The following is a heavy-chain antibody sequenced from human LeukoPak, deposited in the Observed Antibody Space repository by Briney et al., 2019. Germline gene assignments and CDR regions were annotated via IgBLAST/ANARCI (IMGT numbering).Heavy chain of an antibody. CDR1: GFTFSSYG. CDR2: ISYDGSNK. D-gene: IGHD4-11*01. V-gene: IGHV3-30*18. J-gene: IGHJ6*02. Sequence: PGRSLRLSCEASGFTFSSYGMHWVRQAPGKGLEWVAVISYDGSNKYYTHSVQGRFTISRDNSKSTLYLQMNNLRDEDTAVYYCAKVELLTTVTQTPDYCYYYGMDVWGQGTTVTVSS. CDR3: AKVELLTTVTQTPDYCYYYGMDV.